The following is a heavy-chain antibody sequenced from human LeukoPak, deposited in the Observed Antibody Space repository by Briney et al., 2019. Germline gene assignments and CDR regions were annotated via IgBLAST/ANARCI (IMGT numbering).Heavy chain of an antibody. V-gene: IGHV1-18*01. Sequence: ASVKVSCKASGYTFTSYGISWVRQAPGQGLEWMGRISAYNGNTNYAQKLQGRVTMTTDTPTSTAYMELSRLTSDDTAVYYCARVKGRVFGVITTKERYFDYWGQGTLVTVSS. J-gene: IGHJ4*02. CDR3: ARVKGRVFGVITTKERYFDY. CDR2: ISAYNGNT. CDR1: GYTFTSYG. D-gene: IGHD3-3*01.